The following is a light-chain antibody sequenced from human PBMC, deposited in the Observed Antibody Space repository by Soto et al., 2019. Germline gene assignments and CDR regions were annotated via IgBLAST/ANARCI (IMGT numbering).Light chain of an antibody. V-gene: IGLV2-14*01. CDR3: SSYTSSNTLYV. CDR2: DVS. J-gene: IGLJ1*01. CDR1: SSDGGGYNY. Sequence: QSALTQPASVSGSPGQSITISCTGTSSDGGGYNYVSWYQQHPGKAPKLMIYDVSNRPSGVSNRFSGSKSGNTASLTISGLQAEDEADYYCSSYTSSNTLYVFGTGTKLTVL.